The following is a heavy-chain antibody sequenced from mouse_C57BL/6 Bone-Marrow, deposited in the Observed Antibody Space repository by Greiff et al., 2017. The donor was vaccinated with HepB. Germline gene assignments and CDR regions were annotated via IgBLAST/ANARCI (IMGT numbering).Heavy chain of an antibody. V-gene: IGHV1-15*01. CDR3: TFTTVVGDY. J-gene: IGHJ2*01. CDR1: GYTFTDYE. D-gene: IGHD1-1*01. Sequence: QVQLKESGAELVRPGASVTLSCKASGYTFTDYEMHWVKQTPVHGLEWIGAIDPETGGTAYNQKFKGKAILTADKSSSTAYMELRSLTSEDSAVYYCTFTTVVGDYWGQGTTLTVSS. CDR2: IDPETGGT.